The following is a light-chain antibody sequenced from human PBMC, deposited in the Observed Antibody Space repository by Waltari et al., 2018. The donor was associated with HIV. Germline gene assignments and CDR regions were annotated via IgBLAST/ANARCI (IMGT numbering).Light chain of an antibody. V-gene: IGLV1-40*01. Sequence: QSVLTQPHSVSGAPGQRVTISCTGGSSTHGAGYDVHWYQRLPGTAPKLLIFATINRPSGVPDRFSGSSSGTSASLAITGLQAEDEADYYCQSYDSSLTMVFGGGTKVTVL. CDR2: ATI. CDR1: SSTHGAGYD. CDR3: QSYDSSLTMV. J-gene: IGLJ2*01.